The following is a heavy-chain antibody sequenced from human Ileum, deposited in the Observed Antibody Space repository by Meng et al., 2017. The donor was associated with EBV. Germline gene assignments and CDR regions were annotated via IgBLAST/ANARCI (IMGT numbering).Heavy chain of an antibody. Sequence: QLPLQESATGLWTPSQTLSLTVAVSGGSISSGGHSWSWIRQPPGKGLEWIGDIQNSGSTYYNPSLKSRVTISVDRSRNQFSLKLSSVTAADTAVYYCARAHPVVYFFDYWGQGTLVTVSS. CDR3: ARAHPVVYFFDY. D-gene: IGHD4-23*01. CDR1: GGSISSGGHS. J-gene: IGHJ4*02. V-gene: IGHV4-30-2*01. CDR2: IQNSGST.